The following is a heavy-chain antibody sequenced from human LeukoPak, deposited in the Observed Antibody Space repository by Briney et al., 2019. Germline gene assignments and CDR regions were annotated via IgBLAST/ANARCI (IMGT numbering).Heavy chain of an antibody. J-gene: IGHJ4*02. CDR2: ISGDGNAK. Sequence: PGGSLRLSCAASGFSFSSYSINWVRQAPGKGLEWASYISGDGNAKHYTDSVKGRFTISRDNAKNSVYLQMNSLRVEDTAVYYCARSLDFWGQGTLVTVSS. CDR3: ARSLDF. CDR1: GFSFSSYS. V-gene: IGHV3-48*04.